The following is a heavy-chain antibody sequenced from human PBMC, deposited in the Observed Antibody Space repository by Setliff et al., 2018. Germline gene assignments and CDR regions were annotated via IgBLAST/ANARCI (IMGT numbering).Heavy chain of an antibody. CDR2: IYTSWST. J-gene: IGHJ4*02. CDR3: ARGGERYHSAS. V-gene: IGHV4-4*07. D-gene: IGHD1-1*01. CDR1: GGSISTYY. Sequence: SETLSLTCTVSGGSISTYYWSWIRQPAGKGLEWIGHIYTSWSTNYNPSLKSRVSISVDTSKNQFSLKLSSVTAADTAVYYCARGGERYHSASWGQGTLVTVSS.